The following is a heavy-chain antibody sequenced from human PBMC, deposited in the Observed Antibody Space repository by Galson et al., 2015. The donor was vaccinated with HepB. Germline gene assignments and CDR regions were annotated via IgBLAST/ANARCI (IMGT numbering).Heavy chain of an antibody. CDR2: ISRGGRTI. J-gene: IGHJ5*01. Sequence: SLRLSCAASGFSFNNYYMTWIRQAPGKGLDYISYISRGGRTIFYADSVKGRFTISRDNAKNSLYLQMDTLKPEDTAVYYCARGHWGIETWGLGAQVTVSS. V-gene: IGHV3-11*01. CDR1: GFSFNNYY. CDR3: ARGHWGIET. D-gene: IGHD3-16*01.